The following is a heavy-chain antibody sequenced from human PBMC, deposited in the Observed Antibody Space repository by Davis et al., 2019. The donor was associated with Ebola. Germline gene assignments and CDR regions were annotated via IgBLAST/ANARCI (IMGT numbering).Heavy chain of an antibody. D-gene: IGHD5-24*01. CDR3: ARDPEGGFERWPPVSFHH. V-gene: IGHV4-30-2*01. Sequence: PSETLSLTCTISGGSISSDSNSWSWLRQPPGKGLEWMGYISHSGSTDYSPSLRSRITISVDKSKNQFSLRLSSVTAADTAVYYCARDPEGGFERWPPVSFHHWGQGTLVTVAS. CDR2: ISHSGST. CDR1: GGSISSDSNS. J-gene: IGHJ1*01.